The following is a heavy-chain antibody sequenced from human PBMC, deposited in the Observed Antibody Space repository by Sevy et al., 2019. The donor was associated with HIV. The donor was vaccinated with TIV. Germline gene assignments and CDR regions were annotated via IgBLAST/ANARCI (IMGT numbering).Heavy chain of an antibody. CDR1: GFTFSSYS. D-gene: IGHD3-22*01. J-gene: IGHJ4*02. CDR2: ISSSSSTI. CDR3: AREYYYDSSGRYVHYFDY. V-gene: IGHV3-48*02. Sequence: GGCLRLSCAASGFTFSSYSMNWVRQAPGKGLEWVSYISSSSSTIYYADSVKGRFTISRDNAKNSLYLQMNSLRDEDTAVYYCAREYYYDSSGRYVHYFDYWGQGTLVTVSS.